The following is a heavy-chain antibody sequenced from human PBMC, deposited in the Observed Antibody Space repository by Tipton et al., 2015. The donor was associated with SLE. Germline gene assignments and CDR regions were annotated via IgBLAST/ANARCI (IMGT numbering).Heavy chain of an antibody. Sequence: SLRLSCAASGFTFSSYWMSWVRQAPGKGLEWVANIKQDGSEKYYVDSVKGRFTISRDNAKNSLYLQMNSLRAEDTAVYYCARDSGGYYPYFDYWGQGTLVTVSS. CDR3: ARDSGGYYPYFDY. CDR2: IKQDGSEK. J-gene: IGHJ4*02. CDR1: GFTFSSYW. V-gene: IGHV3-7*01. D-gene: IGHD3-3*01.